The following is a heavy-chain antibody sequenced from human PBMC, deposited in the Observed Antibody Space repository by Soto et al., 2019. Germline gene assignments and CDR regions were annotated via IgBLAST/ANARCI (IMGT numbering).Heavy chain of an antibody. V-gene: IGHV6-1*01. Sequence: SQTLSLTCAISVDSVSSNSAAWNWIRQSPSRGLEWLGRTYYRSKWYNDYAVSVKSRITINPDTSKNQFSLQLNSVTPEDTAVYYCARAIAVAGTYYYYGMDVWGQGTTVTVSS. CDR3: ARAIAVAGTYYYYGMDV. CDR1: VDSVSSNSAA. J-gene: IGHJ6*02. CDR2: TYYRSKWYN. D-gene: IGHD6-19*01.